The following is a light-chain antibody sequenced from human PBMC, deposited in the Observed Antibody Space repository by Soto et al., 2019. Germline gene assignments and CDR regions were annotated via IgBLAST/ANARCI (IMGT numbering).Light chain of an antibody. CDR3: QHSYTTPLS. Sequence: DLQMTQSPSSLSASVGDRVTITCRASQSIVSSLNWYQQKPGEAPKLLIYAASSLQSGVPSRFSGSGAGTDFTLTISSLQPEAFATYYCQHSYTTPLSFGGGTKVEIK. J-gene: IGKJ4*01. CDR2: AAS. CDR1: QSIVSS. V-gene: IGKV1-39*01.